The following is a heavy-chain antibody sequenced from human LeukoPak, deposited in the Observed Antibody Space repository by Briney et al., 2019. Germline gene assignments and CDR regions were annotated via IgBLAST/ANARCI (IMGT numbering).Heavy chain of an antibody. D-gene: IGHD5-18*01. CDR3: ARELRGYSYGYFDY. Sequence: PSETLSLTCAVYGGSFSGYYWSWIRQPPGKGLEWIGEINHSGSTNYNPSLKSRVTISVDTSKNQFSLKLSSVTAADTAVYYCARELRGYSYGYFDYWGQGTLVTASS. J-gene: IGHJ4*02. CDR1: GGSFSGYY. CDR2: INHSGST. V-gene: IGHV4-34*01.